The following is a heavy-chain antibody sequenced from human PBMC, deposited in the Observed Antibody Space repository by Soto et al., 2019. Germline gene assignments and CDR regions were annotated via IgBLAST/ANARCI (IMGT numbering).Heavy chain of an antibody. V-gene: IGHV1-2*04. D-gene: IGHD2-15*01. CDR1: GYTFTGYY. CDR2: INPNSGGT. Sequence: ASVKVSCKASGYTFTGYYMHWVRKAPGQGLEWMGWINPNSGGTNYAQKFQGWVTMTRDTSISTAYMELSRLRSDDTAVYYCARSGNCSGGSCYPFLDVWGQGTTVTVSS. J-gene: IGHJ6*02. CDR3: ARSGNCSGGSCYPFLDV.